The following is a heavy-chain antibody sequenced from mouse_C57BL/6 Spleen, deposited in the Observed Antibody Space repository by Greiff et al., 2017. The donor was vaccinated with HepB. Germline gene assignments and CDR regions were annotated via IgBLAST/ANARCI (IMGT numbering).Heavy chain of an antibody. CDR1: GFTFSSYT. CDR3: ARQYDYDEGFAY. CDR2: ISGGGGNT. J-gene: IGHJ3*01. Sequence: EVKLVESGGGLVKPGGSLKLSCAASGFTFSSYTMSWVRQTPEKRLEWVATISGGGGNTYYPDSVKGRFTISRDNAKNTQYLQMSSLRSEDTALYYCARQYDYDEGFAYWGQGTLVTVSA. V-gene: IGHV5-9*01. D-gene: IGHD2-4*01.